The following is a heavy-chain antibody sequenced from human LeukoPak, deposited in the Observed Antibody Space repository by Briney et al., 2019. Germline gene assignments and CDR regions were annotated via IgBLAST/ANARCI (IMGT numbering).Heavy chain of an antibody. V-gene: IGHV3-21*01. J-gene: IGHJ4*02. CDR2: ISSSSSYI. D-gene: IGHD5-18*01. Sequence: GGSLRLSCAASGFTFSSYSMNWVRQAPGKGLEWVSSISSSSSYIYYADSVKGRFTISRDNAKNSLYLQMNSLRAEDTAVYYCASASRGYSYGLGYWGQGTLVTVSS. CDR3: ASASRGYSYGLGY. CDR1: GFTFSSYS.